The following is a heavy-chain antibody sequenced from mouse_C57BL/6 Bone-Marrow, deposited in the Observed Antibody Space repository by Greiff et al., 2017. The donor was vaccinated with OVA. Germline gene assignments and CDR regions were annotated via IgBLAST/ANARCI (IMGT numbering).Heavy chain of an antibody. CDR1: GYTFTSYW. CDR2: IHPNSGST. Sequence: QVHVKQPGAELVKPGASVKLSCKASGYTFTSYWMHWVKQRPGQGLEWIGMIHPNSGSTNYNEKFKSKATLTVDKSSSTAYMQLSSLTSEDSAVYYCARSLTTVVATDWYFDVWGTGTTVTVSS. J-gene: IGHJ1*03. CDR3: ARSLTTVVATDWYFDV. D-gene: IGHD1-1*01. V-gene: IGHV1-64*01.